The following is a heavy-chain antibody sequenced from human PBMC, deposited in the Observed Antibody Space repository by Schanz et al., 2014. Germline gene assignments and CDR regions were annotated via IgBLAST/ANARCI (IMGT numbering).Heavy chain of an antibody. V-gene: IGHV3-21*02. J-gene: IGHJ4*02. CDR1: GFSFDSYN. CDR2: LSFDSRHI. CDR3: ARDGVAATTDFEY. Sequence: EVQLVESGGGLVQPGGSLRLSCAASGFSFDSYNMNWVRQPPGKGLEWVAFLSFDSRHIYYADSVKGRFTISRDNAKSSLHLQMNSLRADDTAVYYCARDGVAATTDFEYWGQGALVTVSS. D-gene: IGHD1-1*01.